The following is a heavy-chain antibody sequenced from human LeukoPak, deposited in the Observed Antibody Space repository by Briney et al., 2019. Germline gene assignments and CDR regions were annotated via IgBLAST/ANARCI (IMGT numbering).Heavy chain of an antibody. V-gene: IGHV4-39*07. CDR3: ARDVIAAPGTADY. D-gene: IGHD6-13*01. J-gene: IGHJ4*02. Sequence: SETLSLTCTVSDGSISSSSYYWGWIRQPPGKGLEWIGEINHSGSTNYNPSLKSRVTISVDTSKNQFSLKLSSVTAADTAVYYCARDVIAAPGTADYWGQGTLVTVSS. CDR1: DGSISSSSYY. CDR2: INHSGST.